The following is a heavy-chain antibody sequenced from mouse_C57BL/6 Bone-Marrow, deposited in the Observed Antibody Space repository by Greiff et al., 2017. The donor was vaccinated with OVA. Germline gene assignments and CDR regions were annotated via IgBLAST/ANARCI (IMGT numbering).Heavy chain of an antibody. CDR3: ARYCGGFAY. CDR2: ISDGGSYT. CDR1: GFTFSSYA. V-gene: IGHV5-4*01. J-gene: IGHJ3*01. Sequence: EVQLVESGGGLVKPGGSLKLSCAASGFTFSSYAMSWVRQTPEKRLEWVATISDGGSYTYYPDNVQGRFTISRDKAKNNLYLQMSHLKSEDTAMYYCARYCGGFAYWGQGTLVTVSA.